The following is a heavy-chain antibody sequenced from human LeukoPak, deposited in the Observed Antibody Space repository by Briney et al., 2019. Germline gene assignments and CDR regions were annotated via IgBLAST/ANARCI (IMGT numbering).Heavy chain of an antibody. CDR2: ISYDGSNK. J-gene: IGHJ6*02. CDR3: AKTTVTTYYYGMDV. Sequence: GGSLRLSRAASGFTPNSYGMHWVHQAPGKGLEWVAVISYDGSNKYHADSVKGRFTISRDTSKNTLYLQMNSLRAEDTAMYYCAKTTVTTYYYGMDVWGQGTTVTVSS. V-gene: IGHV3-30*18. CDR1: GFTPNSYG. D-gene: IGHD4-17*01.